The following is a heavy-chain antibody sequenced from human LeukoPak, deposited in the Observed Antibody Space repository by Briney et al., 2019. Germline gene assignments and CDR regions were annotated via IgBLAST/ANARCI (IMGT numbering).Heavy chain of an antibody. V-gene: IGHV3-7*01. D-gene: IGHD6-19*01. CDR2: IKQDGSEK. CDR3: AKIAVAGKSHLDY. J-gene: IGHJ4*02. Sequence: GGSLRLSCAASGFTFSSYWMSWVRQAPGKGLEWVANIKQDGSEKYYVDSVKGRFTISRDNAKNSLYLQMNSLRAEDTAVYYCAKIAVAGKSHLDYWGQGTLVTVSS. CDR1: GFTFSSYW.